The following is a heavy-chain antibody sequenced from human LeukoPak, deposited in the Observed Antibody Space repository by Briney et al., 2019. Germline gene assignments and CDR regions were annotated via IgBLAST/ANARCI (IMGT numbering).Heavy chain of an antibody. Sequence: SETLSLTCIVSGGSISSNYWSWIRQPAGKGLELIGRIYSSGTTTYIPSLKSRVTMSGDTSKNQLSLRLTSVTAADTAVYYCARIHRRADSSGYYYEDWYFDLWGRGTLVTVSS. CDR1: GGSISSNY. V-gene: IGHV4-4*07. D-gene: IGHD3-22*01. CDR3: ARIHRRADSSGYYYEDWYFDL. J-gene: IGHJ2*01. CDR2: IYSSGTT.